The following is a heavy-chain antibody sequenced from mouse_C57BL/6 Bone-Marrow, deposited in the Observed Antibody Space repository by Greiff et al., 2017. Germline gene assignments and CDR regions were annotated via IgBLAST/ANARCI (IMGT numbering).Heavy chain of an antibody. CDR2: IDPSDSYT. V-gene: IGHV1-69*01. J-gene: IGHJ4*01. D-gene: IGHD1-1*01. CDR3: ARSPCYCGNCYCAMDY. Sequence: VQLQQPGPELVMPGASVTLSCKASGYTFTSYWMHWVKQRSGQGLEWIGEIDPSDSYTNYNPQLKGKSTLTVDKSSSTAYMQHRSLTSEYSTIYYSARSPCYCGNCYCAMDYWGQGTSVTVSS. CDR1: GYTFTSYW.